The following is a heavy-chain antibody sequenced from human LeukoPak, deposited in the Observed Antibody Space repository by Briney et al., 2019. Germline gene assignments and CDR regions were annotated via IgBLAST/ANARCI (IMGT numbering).Heavy chain of an antibody. Sequence: ASVKVSCKASGYSITGYYMHWVRQAPGQGLEWVGWINPNNGGTNYAQKFQGRVTMTRDTSISTAYMELSSLRSDDTAVYYCARDAGSGSYYRFFDYWGQGTLLTVSS. D-gene: IGHD3-10*01. CDR2: INPNNGGT. CDR1: GYSITGYY. CDR3: ARDAGSGSYYRFFDY. V-gene: IGHV1-2*02. J-gene: IGHJ4*02.